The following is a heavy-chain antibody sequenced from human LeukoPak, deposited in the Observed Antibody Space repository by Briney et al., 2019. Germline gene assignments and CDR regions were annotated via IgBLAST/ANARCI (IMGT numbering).Heavy chain of an antibody. V-gene: IGHV1-18*04. Sequence: ASVKVSCKASGYTFTSSGISWVRQAPGHGLEWIEWISTYNGNTNYAQKLQGRVTMTTDTSTSTAYMELRSLRSDDTAVYYCARDYVWGSSRYFGFWGQGTLVIVSS. CDR2: ISTYNGNT. CDR1: GYTFTSSG. J-gene: IGHJ4*02. D-gene: IGHD3-16*02. CDR3: ARDYVWGSSRYFGF.